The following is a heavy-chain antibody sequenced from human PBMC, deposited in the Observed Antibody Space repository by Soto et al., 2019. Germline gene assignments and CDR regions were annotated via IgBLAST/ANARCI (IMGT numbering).Heavy chain of an antibody. CDR2: IDPSDSYT. CDR1: GYSFTSYW. Sequence: GESLKISCKGSGYSFTSYWISWVRQMPGKGLEWMGRIDPSDSYTNYSPSFQGHVTISADKSISTAYLQWSSLKASDTAMYYCARRHYCRGDCTINPEYYYGMDFGGQGTTVTVSS. J-gene: IGHJ6*02. D-gene: IGHD2-21*02. V-gene: IGHV5-10-1*01. CDR3: ARRHYCRGDCTINPEYYYGMDF.